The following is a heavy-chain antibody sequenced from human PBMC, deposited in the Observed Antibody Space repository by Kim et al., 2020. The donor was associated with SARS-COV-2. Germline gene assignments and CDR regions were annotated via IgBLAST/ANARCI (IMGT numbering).Heavy chain of an antibody. J-gene: IGHJ3*02. Sequence: FQGRVTMTRDTSISTAYMELSRLRSDDTAVYYCARESSSSPSTGDDAFDIWGQGTMVTVSS. CDR3: ARESSSSPSTGDDAFDI. D-gene: IGHD6-13*01. V-gene: IGHV1-2*02.